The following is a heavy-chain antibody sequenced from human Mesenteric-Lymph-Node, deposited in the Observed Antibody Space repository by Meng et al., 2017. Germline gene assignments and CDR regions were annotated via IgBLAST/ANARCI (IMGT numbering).Heavy chain of an antibody. CDR1: GGSISRINW. CDR2: IYHSGST. D-gene: IGHD3-10*01. CDR3: ARPYGSGSYARSYWYFDL. V-gene: IGHV4-4*02. Sequence: QGQLKESGPGLEKPSESLSLTCAVSGGSISRINWWTWVRQPPGKGLEWIGEIYHSGSTNYNPSLKSRVTISVDKSKNQFSLKLSSVTAADTAVYYCARPYGSGSYARSYWYFDLWGRGTLVTVSS. J-gene: IGHJ2*01.